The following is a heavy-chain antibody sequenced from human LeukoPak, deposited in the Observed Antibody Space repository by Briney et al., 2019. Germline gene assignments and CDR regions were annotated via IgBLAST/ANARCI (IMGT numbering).Heavy chain of an antibody. CDR3: ARDGRMGISDP. J-gene: IGHJ5*02. V-gene: IGHV3-48*03. CDR1: GFTFSSYG. CDR2: ISSSGSTI. Sequence: GGSLRLSCAASGFTFSSYGMNWVRQAPGKGLEWVSYISSSGSTIYYAVSVKGRFTISRDNAKNSLYLQMNSLRAEDTAVYYCARDGRMGISDPWGQGTLVTVSS. D-gene: IGHD3-3*02.